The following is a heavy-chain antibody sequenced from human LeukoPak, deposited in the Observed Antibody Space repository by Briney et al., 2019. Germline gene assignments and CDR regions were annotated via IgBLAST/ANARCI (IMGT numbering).Heavy chain of an antibody. CDR2: IYPGDSDT. Sequence: GESLKISCKGSGYIFTSYWIGWVRQMPGKGLEWMGIIYPGDSDTRYSPSFQGQVTISADKPITTAYLQWSSLKASDTAMYYCVRDGDSEYFLNWGQGTLVTVSS. D-gene: IGHD4-17*01. J-gene: IGHJ1*01. CDR1: GYIFTSYW. CDR3: VRDGDSEYFLN. V-gene: IGHV5-51*04.